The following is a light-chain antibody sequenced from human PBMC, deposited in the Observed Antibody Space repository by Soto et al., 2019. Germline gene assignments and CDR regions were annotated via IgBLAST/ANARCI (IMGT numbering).Light chain of an antibody. CDR3: QQYGSSPGT. Sequence: IVLTQSPGTLSLSPGERATLSCRASQSVSSSYLACYQQQPGQAPRLLIYGASSTATGLPDRFSGSGSGTDFPPTISRLEPEDFAVYYCQQYGSSPGTFGQGTKVDIK. J-gene: IGKJ1*01. CDR2: GAS. V-gene: IGKV3-20*01. CDR1: QSVSSSY.